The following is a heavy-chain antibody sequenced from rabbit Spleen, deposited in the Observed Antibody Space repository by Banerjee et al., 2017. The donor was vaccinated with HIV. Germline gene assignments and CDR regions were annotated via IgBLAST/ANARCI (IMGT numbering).Heavy chain of an antibody. CDR3: ARNYVNAFDP. J-gene: IGHJ2*01. V-gene: IGHV1S45*01. Sequence: LEESGGGQVKPGGTLTLTCTVSGFSFSNNWICWVRQAPGKGLEWIACIDSNDGATDYANWPKGRFTISKTSSTTVTLQMTSLTAADTATYFCARNYVNAFDPWGPGTLVTVS. CDR2: IDSNDGAT. CDR1: GFSFSNNW. D-gene: IGHD1-1*01.